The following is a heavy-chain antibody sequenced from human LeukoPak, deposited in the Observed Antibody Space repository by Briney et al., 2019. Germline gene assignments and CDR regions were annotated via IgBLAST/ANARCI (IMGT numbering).Heavy chain of an antibody. CDR3: AGYNKWELRGGDKNYFDY. V-gene: IGHV4-39*07. CDR2: IYYSGTT. Sequence: SETLSLTCTVSGGSISSSSYYWGWIRQPPGKGLEWIGSIYYSGTTYYNPSLKSRVTISVDTSKNQFSLNLSSVTAADTAVYYCAGYNKWELRGGDKNYFDYWGQGTLVTVSS. J-gene: IGHJ4*02. CDR1: GGSISSSSYY. D-gene: IGHD1-26*01.